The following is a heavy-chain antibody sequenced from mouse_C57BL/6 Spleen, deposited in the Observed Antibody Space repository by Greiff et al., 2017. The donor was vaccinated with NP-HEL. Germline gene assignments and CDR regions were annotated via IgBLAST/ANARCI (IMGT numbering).Heavy chain of an antibody. CDR3: PREPITTVVDAMDY. Sequence: QVQLQQSGAELARPGASVKMSCKASGYTFTSYGISWVKQRTGQGLEWIGEIYPRSGNTYYNEKFTGKATLTADKSSSTAYMELRSLTSEDSAVYFCPREPITTVVDAMDYWGQGTSVTVAS. D-gene: IGHD1-1*01. CDR1: GYTFTSYG. CDR2: IYPRSGNT. J-gene: IGHJ4*01. V-gene: IGHV1-81*01.